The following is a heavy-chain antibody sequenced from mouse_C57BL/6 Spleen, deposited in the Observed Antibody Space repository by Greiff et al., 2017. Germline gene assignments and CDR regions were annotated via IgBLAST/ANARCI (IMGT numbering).Heavy chain of an antibody. J-gene: IGHJ4*01. D-gene: IGHD1-1*01. Sequence: QVQLQQSGAELARPGASVKMSCKASGYTFTSYTMHWVKQRPGQGLEWIGYINPSSGYTKYNQKFKDKATLTADKSSSTDYMQLSSLTSEDSAVYYCARGGLRGGYYAMDYWGKGTSVTVSS. CDR3: ARGGLRGGYYAMDY. CDR1: GYTFTSYT. V-gene: IGHV1-4*01. CDR2: INPSSGYT.